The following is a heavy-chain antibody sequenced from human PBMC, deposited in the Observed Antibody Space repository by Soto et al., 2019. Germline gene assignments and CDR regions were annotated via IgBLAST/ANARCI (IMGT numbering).Heavy chain of an antibody. CDR1: GFSLSTYHMG. CDR3: AHAGDYDLLTFDH. J-gene: IGHJ4*02. D-gene: IGHD4-17*01. Sequence: QITLKESGPTLVRPAQTLTLTCDFSGFSLSTYHMGVAWIRQPPGQALEWLALIYWDDDKRYSPSLKDRLAIYKDTSSNQVVLTITNIDPGDSATYFCAHAGDYDLLTFDHWGPGTLVTVSS. V-gene: IGHV2-5*02. CDR2: IYWDDDK.